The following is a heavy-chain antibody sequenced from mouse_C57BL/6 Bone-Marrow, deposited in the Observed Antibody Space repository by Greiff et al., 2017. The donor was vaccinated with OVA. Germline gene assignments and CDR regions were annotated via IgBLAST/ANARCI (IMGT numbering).Heavy chain of an antibody. CDR1: GFNIKDDY. CDR3: TEGNYSYFDY. V-gene: IGHV14-4*01. CDR2: IDPENGDT. Sequence: VQLQQPGAELVKPGASVKLSCKASGFNIKDDYMHWVKQRPEQGLEWIGWIDPENGDTEYASKFQGKATITADTSSNTAYLQLSSLTSEDTAVYYCTEGNYSYFDYWGQGTTLTVSS. D-gene: IGHD2-1*01. J-gene: IGHJ2*01.